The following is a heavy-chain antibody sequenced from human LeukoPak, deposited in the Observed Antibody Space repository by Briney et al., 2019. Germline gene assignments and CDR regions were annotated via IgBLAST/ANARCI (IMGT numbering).Heavy chain of an antibody. V-gene: IGHV3-30*02. CDR3: AKLNVDGGSYYNADAFDI. CDR2: IRYDGSNK. J-gene: IGHJ3*02. D-gene: IGHD1-26*01. CDR1: GFTFSSYG. Sequence: GESLRLSCAASGFTFSSYGMHWVRQAPGKGLEWVAFIRYDGSNKYYADSVKGRFTISRDNSKNTLYLQMNSLRAEDTAVYYCAKLNVDGGSYYNADAFDIWGQGTMVTVSS.